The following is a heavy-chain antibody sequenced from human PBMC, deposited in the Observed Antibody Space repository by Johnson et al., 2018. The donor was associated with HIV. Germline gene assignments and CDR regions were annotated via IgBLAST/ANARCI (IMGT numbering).Heavy chain of an antibody. D-gene: IGHD2-2*01. Sequence: VQLVESGGGLVQPGESLRLSCAASGFTFSNYYMSWVRQAPGKGLEWVANMNQGASEKNYVDSVKGRFTIYRDNAKNSLYLQMNSLRPEDTAVYFCARDSISCYSCAFDMWGQGTMVTVSS. CDR2: MNQGASEK. J-gene: IGHJ3*02. CDR1: GFTFSNYY. CDR3: ARDSISCYSCAFDM. V-gene: IGHV3-7*05.